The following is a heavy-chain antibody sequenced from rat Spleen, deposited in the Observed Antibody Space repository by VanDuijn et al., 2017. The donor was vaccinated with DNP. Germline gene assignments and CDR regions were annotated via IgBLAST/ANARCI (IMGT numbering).Heavy chain of an antibody. CDR2: ISYSGST. J-gene: IGHJ4*01. CDR3: ARSLDNSGYCAMDA. V-gene: IGHV3-1*01. CDR1: GYSITSHY. D-gene: IGHD4-3*01. Sequence: EVQLQESGPGLVKPSQSLSLTCSVTGYSITSHYWGWIRKFPGNKMVYIGHISYSGSTHYNPSLKSRIPITRDTSKNQFFLQLNSVTTEDTATYYCARSLDNSGYCAMDAWGQGTSVTVSS.